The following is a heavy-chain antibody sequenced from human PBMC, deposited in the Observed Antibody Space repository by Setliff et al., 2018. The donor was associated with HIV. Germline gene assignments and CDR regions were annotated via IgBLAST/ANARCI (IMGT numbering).Heavy chain of an antibody. CDR3: ARTLYSSFSSFDY. D-gene: IGHD6-19*01. V-gene: IGHV1-24*01. Sequence: ASVKVSCKVSGYTVTELSINWVRQAPGKGPEWMGGFDPEDNKIVYAQKFQGRVTMTRDTSISTAYMELSRLRSDDTALYYCARTLYSSFSSFDYWGQGTLVTV. J-gene: IGHJ4*02. CDR1: GYTVTELS. CDR2: FDPEDNKI.